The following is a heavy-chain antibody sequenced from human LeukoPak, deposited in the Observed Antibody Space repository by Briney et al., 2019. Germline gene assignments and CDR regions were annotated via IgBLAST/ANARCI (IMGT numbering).Heavy chain of an antibody. CDR3: AKILSGTYSFDL. D-gene: IGHD1-26*01. Sequence: PGESLRVSCTASGSTFITYPMTWVRQARGQGLEWVSAISGNSVTIYYADSVKGRFTISRDNSKNTLYLQMYSLRAEDTAVYYCAKILSGTYSFDLWGQGTLVTVSS. J-gene: IGHJ4*02. CDR2: ISGNSVTI. V-gene: IGHV3-23*01. CDR1: GSTFITYP.